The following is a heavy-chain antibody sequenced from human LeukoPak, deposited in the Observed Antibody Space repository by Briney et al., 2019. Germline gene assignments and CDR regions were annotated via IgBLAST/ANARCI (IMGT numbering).Heavy chain of an antibody. CDR2: IWYDGSNK. Sequence: PGRSLRLSCAASGFTFSSYGMHWVRQAPGKGLEWVAVIWYDGSNKYYADSVKGRFTISRDNSKNTLYLQMNSLRAEDTAVYYCAKDGGRSRTTGDYWGQGTLVTVSS. V-gene: IGHV3-33*06. D-gene: IGHD1-7*01. CDR3: AKDGGRSRTTGDY. J-gene: IGHJ4*02. CDR1: GFTFSSYG.